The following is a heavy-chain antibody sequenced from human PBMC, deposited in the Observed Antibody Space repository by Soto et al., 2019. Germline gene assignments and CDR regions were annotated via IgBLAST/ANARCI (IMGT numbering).Heavy chain of an antibody. CDR3: ARATLYSSSSAFDY. J-gene: IGHJ4*02. D-gene: IGHD6-6*01. V-gene: IGHV1-46*01. CDR1: GYTFTSYY. CDR2: INPSGGST. Sequence: QVQLVQSGAEVKKPGASVKVSCKASGYTFTSYYMHWVRQAPGQGLEWMGIINPSGGSTSYAQKFQGRVTLTRDTSTRQVYMGLSSMISEATALYYCARATLYSSSSAFDYWGQGTLVNVSS.